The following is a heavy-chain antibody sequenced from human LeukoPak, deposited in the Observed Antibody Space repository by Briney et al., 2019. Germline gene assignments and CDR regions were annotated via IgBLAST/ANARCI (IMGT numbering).Heavy chain of an antibody. CDR3: ARHRTTGTPGWYFDL. CDR1: GGSISSGSYY. Sequence: SETLSLTCTVSGGSISSGSYYWGWIRQPPGKGLEWIGSIYYSGSTYYNPSLKSRVTISVDTSKNQFSLKLSSVTAADTAVYYCARHRTTGTPGWYFDLWGRGTLVTVSS. V-gene: IGHV4-39*01. D-gene: IGHD1-1*01. CDR2: IYYSGST. J-gene: IGHJ2*01.